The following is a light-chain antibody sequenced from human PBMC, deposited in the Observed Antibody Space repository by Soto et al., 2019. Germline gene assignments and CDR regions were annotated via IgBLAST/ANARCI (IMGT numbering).Light chain of an antibody. CDR1: RSSIGRNY. CDR3: AAWDDSLNGQV. J-gene: IGLJ3*02. CDR2: TNN. Sequence: QSVLTQPPSASGTPGQRVTISCSGSRSSIGRNYVYWYQHLPGTAPKLLIQTNNERPSGVPDRFSGSKSGTSVSLAISGLRSEDEATYYCAAWDDSLNGQVFGGGTKLTVL. V-gene: IGLV1-47*01.